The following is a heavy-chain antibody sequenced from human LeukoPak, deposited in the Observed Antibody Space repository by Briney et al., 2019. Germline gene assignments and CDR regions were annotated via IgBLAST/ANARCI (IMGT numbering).Heavy chain of an antibody. CDR3: ARDLDVAPGSMPLFDP. D-gene: IGHD2-2*01. Sequence: GGSLRLSCTASGFMFSSYWMSWVRQAPGKGLEWVAKIKQDGSEKYYVDSVKGRFTISRDNARNSLFLQMNSLRVEDTAVYYCARDLDVAPGSMPLFDPWGQGTLVTVSS. J-gene: IGHJ5*02. CDR2: IKQDGSEK. CDR1: GFMFSSYW. V-gene: IGHV3-7*01.